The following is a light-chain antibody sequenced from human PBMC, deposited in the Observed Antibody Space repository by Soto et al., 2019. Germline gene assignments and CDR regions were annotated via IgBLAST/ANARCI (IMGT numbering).Light chain of an antibody. CDR2: EVS. Sequence: QSVLTQPPSASGSPGQSVTISCTATSSDVGGYDYVSWYQQHPGKAPKVMIYEVSKRPSGVPNRFSGSKSGNTASLTVSGLQAEDEADYYCSSYAGYNNYVFGSGTKVTVL. J-gene: IGLJ1*01. CDR1: SSDVGGYDY. V-gene: IGLV2-8*01. CDR3: SSYAGYNNYV.